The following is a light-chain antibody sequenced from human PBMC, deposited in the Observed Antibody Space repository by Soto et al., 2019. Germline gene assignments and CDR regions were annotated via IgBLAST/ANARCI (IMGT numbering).Light chain of an antibody. Sequence: QSVLTQPASVSGSPGQSITISCTGTSSDVGGYNYVSWYQQHPGKAPKLMIYDVTNRPSGVSNRFSGSKSGNTASLAISGVQDADEADYYCSSYTSSSTPEVFGGGTKVTVL. CDR2: DVT. J-gene: IGLJ2*01. V-gene: IGLV2-14*01. CDR3: SSYTSSSTPEV. CDR1: SSDVGGYNY.